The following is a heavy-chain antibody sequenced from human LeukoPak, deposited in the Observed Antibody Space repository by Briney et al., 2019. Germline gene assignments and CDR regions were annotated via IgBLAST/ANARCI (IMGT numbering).Heavy chain of an antibody. Sequence: SETLSLTCTVSGYSISSGYYWGWIRQPPGKGLEWIGSIYHSGSTYYNPSLKSRVTISVDTSKNQFSLKLSSVTAADTAVYYCARGDILTGNWFDPWGQGTLVTVSS. CDR1: GYSISSGYY. D-gene: IGHD3-9*01. V-gene: IGHV4-38-2*02. CDR2: IYHSGST. J-gene: IGHJ5*02. CDR3: ARGDILTGNWFDP.